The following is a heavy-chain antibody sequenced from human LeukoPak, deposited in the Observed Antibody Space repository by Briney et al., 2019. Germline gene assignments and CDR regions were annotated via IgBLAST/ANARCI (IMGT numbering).Heavy chain of an antibody. CDR1: GFTFSSYA. D-gene: IGHD5-12*01. J-gene: IGHJ4*02. CDR3: ARDAGEAQYGGYGPALGFDY. V-gene: IGHV3-30*04. CDR2: ISYDGSNK. Sequence: GGSLRLSCAASGFTFSSYAMHWVRQAPGKGLEWVAVISYDGSNKYYADSVKGRFTISRDNSKNTLYLQMNSLRAEDTAVYYCARDAGEAQYGGYGPALGFDYWGQGTLVTVSS.